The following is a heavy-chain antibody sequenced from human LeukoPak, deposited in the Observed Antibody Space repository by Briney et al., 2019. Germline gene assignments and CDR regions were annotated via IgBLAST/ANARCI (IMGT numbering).Heavy chain of an antibody. J-gene: IGHJ4*02. CDR2: IIDDGSRT. V-gene: IGHV3-23*01. Sequence: GGSLRLSCAASGFIFRDYAMSWVRQVPGMGLEWVSAIIDDGSRTYYADSVKGRLTISRDNSKSMLYLQMNSLSADDTAIYYCAKLTTGGYCDSTSCYAGFEYWGQGAPVTVSS. D-gene: IGHD2-2*03. CDR1: GFIFRDYA. CDR3: AKLTTGGYCDSTSCYAGFEY.